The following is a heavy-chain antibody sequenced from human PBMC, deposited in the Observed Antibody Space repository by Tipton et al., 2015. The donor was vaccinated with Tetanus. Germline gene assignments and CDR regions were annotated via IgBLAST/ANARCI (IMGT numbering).Heavy chain of an antibody. V-gene: IGHV4-59*01. D-gene: IGHD2-15*01. Sequence: TLSLTCTVSGGSISSYYWSWIRQPPGEGLEWIGYISHRGSTNYNPSLKSRVTMSVDTSKNQFSLRLSSVTAADTAAHYCARVRRGCSGGGCYSSFDPWGQGSLVIVSS. J-gene: IGHJ5*02. CDR3: ARVRRGCSGGGCYSSFDP. CDR2: ISHRGST. CDR1: GGSISSYY.